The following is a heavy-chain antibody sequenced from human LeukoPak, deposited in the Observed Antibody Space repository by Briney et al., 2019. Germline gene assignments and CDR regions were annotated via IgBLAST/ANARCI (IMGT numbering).Heavy chain of an antibody. D-gene: IGHD3-22*01. CDR3: ARDVNYYDSSGYPLP. J-gene: IGHJ5*02. Sequence: SETLSLTCAVYGGSFSGYYWSWIRQPPGKGLEWIGEINHSGSTNYNPPLKSRVTISVDTSKNQFSLKLSFVTAADTAVYYCARDVNYYDSSGYPLPWGQGTLVTVSS. V-gene: IGHV4-34*01. CDR1: GGSFSGYY. CDR2: INHSGST.